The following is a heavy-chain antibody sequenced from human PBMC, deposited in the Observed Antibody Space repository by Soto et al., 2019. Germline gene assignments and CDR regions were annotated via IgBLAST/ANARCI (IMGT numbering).Heavy chain of an antibody. CDR3: AKNQERELPRGIDF. Sequence: GGSLRLSCATSGLTFSNYAMSWVRQAPGGGLEWVSSMSGSSSTTYYADSVRGRFTISRDRSKNTLYLQMSSLRAEDTALYYCAKNQERELPRGIDFWGQGTLATVST. CDR1: GLTFSNYA. J-gene: IGHJ4*02. V-gene: IGHV3-23*01. CDR2: MSGSSSTT. D-gene: IGHD1-7*01.